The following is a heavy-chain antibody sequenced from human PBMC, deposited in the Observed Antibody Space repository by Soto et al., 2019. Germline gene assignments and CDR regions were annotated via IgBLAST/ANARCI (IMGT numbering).Heavy chain of an antibody. D-gene: IGHD5-18*01. CDR2: IYPGDSDT. Sequence: GESLKISCKGLGNSFNNWIGWVRQMPGKGLEWVGIIYPGDSDTRYSPSFQGQVTISADKSISTAYLQWSSLKASDTAMYYCAIRGAMVIFDYYGMDVWGQGTTVTVSS. CDR3: AIRGAMVIFDYYGMDV. J-gene: IGHJ6*02. V-gene: IGHV5-51*01. CDR1: GNSFNNW.